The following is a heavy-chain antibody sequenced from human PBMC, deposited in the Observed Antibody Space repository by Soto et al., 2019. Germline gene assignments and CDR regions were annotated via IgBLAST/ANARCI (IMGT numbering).Heavy chain of an antibody. CDR3: AKDPLPTLVIVAGRYYFDY. CDR1: GFIFSKYA. Sequence: GGSLRISCSASGFIFSKYAMTWVRQAPGKGLEWVSAISGPGDSTYYADSVKGRFTISRDNSKNTLYLQMNSLRDKDTAIYYCAKDPLPTLVIVAGRYYFDYWGQGTLVTVSS. D-gene: IGHD3-22*01. CDR2: ISGPGDST. J-gene: IGHJ4*02. V-gene: IGHV3-23*01.